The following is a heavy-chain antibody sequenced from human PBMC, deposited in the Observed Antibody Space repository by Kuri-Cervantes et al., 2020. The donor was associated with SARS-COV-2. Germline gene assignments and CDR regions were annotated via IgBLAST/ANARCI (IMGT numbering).Heavy chain of an antibody. CDR3: ARDLDYSNDNWFDP. CDR2: INWSGGST. Sequence: GESLKISCAASGFTFDDYGMSWVRQAPGKGLEWVSGINWSGGSTGYADSVKGRFTISRDNAKNSLYLQMNSLRAEDTALYYCARDLDYSNDNWFDPWGQGTLVTVSS. V-gene: IGHV3-20*04. CDR1: GFTFDDYG. J-gene: IGHJ5*02. D-gene: IGHD4-11*01.